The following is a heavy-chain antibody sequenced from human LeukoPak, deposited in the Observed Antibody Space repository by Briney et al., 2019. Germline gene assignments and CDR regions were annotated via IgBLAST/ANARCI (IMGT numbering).Heavy chain of an antibody. D-gene: IGHD2-2*02. Sequence: PSETLSLTCTVSGGSISSGGYYWSWIRQHPGKGLEWIGYIYYSGSTYYNPSLKGRVTISVDTSKNQFSLKLSSVTAADTAVYYCARGGPPDIVVVPAAIYYFDYWGQGTLVTVSS. V-gene: IGHV4-31*03. CDR2: IYYSGST. CDR3: ARGGPPDIVVVPAAIYYFDY. CDR1: GGSISSGGYY. J-gene: IGHJ4*02.